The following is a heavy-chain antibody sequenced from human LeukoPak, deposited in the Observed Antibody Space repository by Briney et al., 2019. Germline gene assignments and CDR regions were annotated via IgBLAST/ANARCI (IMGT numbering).Heavy chain of an antibody. CDR3: ARGKTYYYDSSGYPLDY. J-gene: IGHJ4*02. Sequence: PGGSLRLSCAASGFTFSSYSMNWVRQAPGKGLEWVSSISSSSSYIYYADSVKGRFTISRDNAKNSLYLQMNSLRAEDTAVYYCARGKTYYYDSSGYPLDYWGQGTLVTVSP. CDR2: ISSSSSYI. D-gene: IGHD3-22*01. CDR1: GFTFSSYS. V-gene: IGHV3-21*01.